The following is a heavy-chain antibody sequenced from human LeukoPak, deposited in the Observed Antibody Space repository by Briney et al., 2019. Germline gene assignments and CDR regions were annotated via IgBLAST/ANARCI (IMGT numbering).Heavy chain of an antibody. J-gene: IGHJ6*03. CDR2: IKQDGSEK. CDR3: ARSVTNYYYYYMDV. Sequence: GGSLRLSCAASGFTFSSYWMSWVRQAPGKGQEWVANIKQDGSEKYYVDSVKGRFTISRDNAKNSLYLQMNSLRAEDTAVYYCARSVTNYYYYYMDVWGKGTTVTVSS. D-gene: IGHD5/OR15-5a*01. CDR1: GFTFSSYW. V-gene: IGHV3-7*01.